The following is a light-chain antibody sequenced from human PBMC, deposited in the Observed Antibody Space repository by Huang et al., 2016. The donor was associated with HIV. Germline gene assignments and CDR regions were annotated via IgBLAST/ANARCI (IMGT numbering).Light chain of an antibody. CDR2: ATS. J-gene: IGKJ3*01. CDR3: QQSYSTPFT. V-gene: IGKV1-39*01. Sequence: DIQMTQSPSSLSASVGDRVTITCRASQTMSSYLNWYQQKPGKAPKLLIYATSSLQSVVPSRFSGSGSGTHFTLTIRSLQLEDFATYYCQQSYSTPFTFGPGTKVDIK. CDR1: QTMSSY.